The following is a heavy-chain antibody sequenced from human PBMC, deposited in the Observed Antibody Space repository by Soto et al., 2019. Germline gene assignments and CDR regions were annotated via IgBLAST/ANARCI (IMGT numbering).Heavy chain of an antibody. CDR2: IYSGGST. J-gene: IGHJ4*02. D-gene: IGHD3-10*01. V-gene: IGHV4-4*07. Sequence: PSETLSLTCAVSGGSISHYYWGWIRQPAGKGLEWIGRIYSGGSTNYNPSLKSRVTMSVDTSKNQFSLNLNSVTAADAAIYFCARGKGGFGDFSLDYWGQGTLVTVSS. CDR3: ARGKGGFGDFSLDY. CDR1: GGSISHYY.